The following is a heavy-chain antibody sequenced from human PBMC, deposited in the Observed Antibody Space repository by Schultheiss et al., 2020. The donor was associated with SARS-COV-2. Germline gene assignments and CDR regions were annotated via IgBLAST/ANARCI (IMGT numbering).Heavy chain of an antibody. D-gene: IGHD2-2*01. CDR1: GFTFSSYW. CDR3: ARDGDRYCSSTSCRSGYYFYGMDV. Sequence: GGSLRLSCAASGFTFSSYWMSWVRQAPGKGLEWVAVISYDGSNKYYADSVKGRFTISRDNAKNSLYLQMNSLGAEDTAVYYCARDGDRYCSSTSCRSGYYFYGMDVWGQGTTVTVSS. J-gene: IGHJ6*02. CDR2: ISYDGSNK. V-gene: IGHV3-30*03.